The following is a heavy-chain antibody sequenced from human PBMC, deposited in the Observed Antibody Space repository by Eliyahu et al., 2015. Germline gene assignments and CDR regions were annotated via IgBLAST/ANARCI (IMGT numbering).Heavy chain of an antibody. J-gene: IGHJ3*02. V-gene: IGHV4-39*01. D-gene: IGHD4-23*01. CDR1: GGPXXXXNFY. CDR3: SRPAPGATVVFDAFGI. CDR2: GXYGGTT. Sequence: QLQLQESGPGLVKPSETLSLTCAVSGGPXXXXNFYWAWIRQPPGKGLXWVGSGXYGGTTYYNPSLKSRVTISVDTSKNQISLRMTSVTAADTAVYYCSRPAPGATVVFDAFGIWGRGTLVTVSS.